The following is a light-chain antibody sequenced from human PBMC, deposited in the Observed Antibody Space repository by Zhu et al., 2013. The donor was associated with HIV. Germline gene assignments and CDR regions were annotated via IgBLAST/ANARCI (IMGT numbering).Light chain of an antibody. CDR1: HDISNY. CDR2: DAS. Sequence: DIQMTQSPSSLSASVGDRVTITCQASHDISNYLNWYQHKPGKAPKLLIYDASKLETGVPSRFSGSGSGTDFTFTITNLQAEDIASYYCQHYYNLPYSFGPGTKLEIK. CDR3: QHYYNLPYS. J-gene: IGKJ2*03. V-gene: IGKV1-33*01.